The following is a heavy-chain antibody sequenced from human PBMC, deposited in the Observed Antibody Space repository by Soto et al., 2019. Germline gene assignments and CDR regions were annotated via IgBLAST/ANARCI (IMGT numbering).Heavy chain of an antibody. CDR3: ARYFRGSGRYFFDY. J-gene: IGHJ4*02. CDR2: INQDGGGT. Sequence: GGSLRLSCVASGFTFITSFMGWVRQAPGKGLEWVANINQDGGGTYYVDSVEGRFTISRDNAKDSPYLQMNSLRGEDTAVYYCARYFRGSGRYFFDYWGQGTLVTVSS. V-gene: IGHV3-7*03. CDR1: GFTFITSF. D-gene: IGHD6-19*01.